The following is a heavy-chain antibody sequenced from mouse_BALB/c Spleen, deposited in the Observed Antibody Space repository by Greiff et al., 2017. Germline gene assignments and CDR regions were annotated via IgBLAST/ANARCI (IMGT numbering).Heavy chain of an antibody. D-gene: IGHD1-2*01. V-gene: IGHV2-6-7*01. CDR2: IWGDGST. Sequence: VQLQESGPGLVAPSQSLSITCTVSGFSLTGYGVNWVRQPPGKGLEWLGMIWGDGSTDYNSALKSRLSISKDNSKSQVFLKMNSLQTDDTARYYCARVLRLRYFDVWGAGTTVTVSA. CDR3: ARVLRLRYFDV. J-gene: IGHJ1*01. CDR1: GFSLTGYG.